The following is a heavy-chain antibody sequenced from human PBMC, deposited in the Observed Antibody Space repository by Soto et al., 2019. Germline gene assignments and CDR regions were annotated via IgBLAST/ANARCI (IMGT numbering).Heavy chain of an antibody. Sequence: QVQLVQSGAEVKKPGASVKVSCKASGYTFTSYYMHWVRQAPGQGLEWMGIINPSGGSTSYAQKFQGRDTMTRDTSTSTVYMELSSLRSEDTDVYYCARDPLPHCGGDCCPDYWGQGTLVTVSS. V-gene: IGHV1-46*01. D-gene: IGHD2-21*02. J-gene: IGHJ4*02. CDR3: ARDPLPHCGGDCCPDY. CDR1: GYTFTSYY. CDR2: INPSGGST.